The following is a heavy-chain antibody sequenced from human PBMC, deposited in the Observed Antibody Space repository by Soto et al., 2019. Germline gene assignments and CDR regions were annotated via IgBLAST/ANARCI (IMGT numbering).Heavy chain of an antibody. CDR1: GGSISSSSYY. CDR2: IYYSGNT. D-gene: IGHD6-19*01. Sequence: QLQLQESGPGLVKPSETLSLTCSVSGGSISSSSYYWGWLRQPPVKGLEWVGSIYYSGNTYYNASLKSRVTISVDTSKNQFSLNLSSVTAADTAVYYCARILWSSRWSRFDPWGQGTLVIVSS. J-gene: IGHJ5*02. CDR3: ARILWSSRWSRFDP. V-gene: IGHV4-39*01.